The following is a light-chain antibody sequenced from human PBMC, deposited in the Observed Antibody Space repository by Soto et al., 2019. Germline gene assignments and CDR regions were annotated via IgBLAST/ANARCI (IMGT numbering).Light chain of an antibody. CDR1: TGAVTSGHY. V-gene: IGLV7-46*01. CDR2: DTS. CDR3: LLSYRGAYYV. Sequence: QAVVTQEHSLTVSPGGTVTLTCGSSTGAVTSGHYPDWFQQKPGQAPRTLIYDTSNKHSWTPARFSGSLLGGKAALTLSCAQPEDEAEYYCLLSYRGAYYVLGTGTKVTVL. J-gene: IGLJ1*01.